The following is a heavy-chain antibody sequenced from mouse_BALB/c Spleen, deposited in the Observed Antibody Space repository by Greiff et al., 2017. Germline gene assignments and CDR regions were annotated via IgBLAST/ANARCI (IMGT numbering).Heavy chain of an antibody. J-gene: IGHJ3*01. CDR2: ISSGSSTI. V-gene: IGHV5-17*02. CDR3: AREGFAC. Sequence: EVHLVESGGGLVQPGGSRKLSCAASGFTFSSFGMHWVRQAPEKGLEWVAYISSGSSTIYYADTVKGRFTISRDNPKNTLFLQMTSLRSEDTAMYYCAREGFACWGQGTLVTVSA. CDR1: GFTFSSFG.